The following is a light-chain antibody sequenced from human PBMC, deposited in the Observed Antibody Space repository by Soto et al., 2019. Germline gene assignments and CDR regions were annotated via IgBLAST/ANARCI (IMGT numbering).Light chain of an antibody. CDR2: GAS. J-gene: IGKJ1*01. CDR3: RQYDSIPQT. Sequence: EIVLTQSPGTLSLSPGERATLSCRASQSVSGDYIAWYQQKPGQAPTLLIYGASSRATGIPDRVSGSGSGTYFALTISRREPEDFAVYFWRQYDSIPQTCGQGPTVEI. V-gene: IGKV3-20*01. CDR1: QSVSGDY.